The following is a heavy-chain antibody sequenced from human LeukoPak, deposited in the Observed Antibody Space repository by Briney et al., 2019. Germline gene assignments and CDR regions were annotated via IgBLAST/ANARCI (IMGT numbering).Heavy chain of an antibody. CDR2: IYGGGST. V-gene: IGHV3-53*01. CDR1: GFTVSSNY. D-gene: IGHD2-8*01. CDR3: ARVPRLCTNGVCFDY. J-gene: IGHJ4*02. Sequence: GGSLRLSCAASGFTVSSNYMSWVRQAPGKGLEWVSVIYGGGSTYYADSVKGRFTISRDNSKNTLYLQMNSLRAEDTAVYYCARVPRLCTNGVCFDYWGQGTLVTVSS.